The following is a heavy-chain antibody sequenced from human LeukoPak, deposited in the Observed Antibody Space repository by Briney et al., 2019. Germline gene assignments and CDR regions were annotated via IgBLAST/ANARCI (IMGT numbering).Heavy chain of an antibody. J-gene: IGHJ3*02. CDR2: IDYSGSS. CDR3: ARDHPVADWAPDI. V-gene: IGHV4-59*13. D-gene: IGHD3-9*01. Sequence: NPSETLSLTCTVSGASISSYYWTWIRQPPGKGLEWIGFIDYSGSSNYNPSLKSRVTISADPSTNHFSLNLTSVTAADTAVYFCARDHPVADWAPDIWGRGTMVTVSS. CDR1: GASISSYY.